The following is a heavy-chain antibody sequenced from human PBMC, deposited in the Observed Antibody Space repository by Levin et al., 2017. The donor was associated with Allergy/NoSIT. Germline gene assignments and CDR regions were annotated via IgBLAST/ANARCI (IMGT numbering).Heavy chain of an antibody. CDR2: IFYSGNT. J-gene: IGHJ6*02. Sequence: SQTLSLTCTVSGGSISSSSYYWGWIRQPPGKGLEWIGSIFYSGNTCYNPSLKSRVTISLDTSKNQFSLKLSSVTAADTAVYYCARKDPMLVDYDMDVWGQGTTVTVSS. CDR3: ARKDPMLVDYDMDV. D-gene: IGHD3-22*01. CDR1: GGSISSSSYY. V-gene: IGHV4-39*01.